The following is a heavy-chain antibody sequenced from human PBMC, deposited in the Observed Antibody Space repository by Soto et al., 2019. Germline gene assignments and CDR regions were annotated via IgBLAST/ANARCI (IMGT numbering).Heavy chain of an antibody. D-gene: IGHD3-3*01. J-gene: IGHJ6*03. CDR1: GYTLTELS. Sequence: ASVKVSCKVSGYTLTELSMHWVRQAPGKGLEWMGGFDPEDGETIYAQKFQGRVTMAEDTSTDTAYMELSSLRSEDTAVYYCATGCFWSGYYRGYYYMDVWGKGTTVTVSS. CDR2: FDPEDGET. CDR3: ATGCFWSGYYRGYYYMDV. V-gene: IGHV1-24*01.